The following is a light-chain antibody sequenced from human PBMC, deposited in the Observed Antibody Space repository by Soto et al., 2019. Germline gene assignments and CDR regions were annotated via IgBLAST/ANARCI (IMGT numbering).Light chain of an antibody. CDR1: QSVSSY. CDR3: HQYGNSPQT. V-gene: IGKV3-11*01. CDR2: DAS. J-gene: IGKJ1*01. Sequence: IVLTQSPATLSLSPGERATLSCRASQSVSSYLAWYQQIPGQAPRLLIYDASTRATGIPARFSGSGSGTVFTLTINILEPDDFAVYYCHQYGNSPQTFGQGTKVDIK.